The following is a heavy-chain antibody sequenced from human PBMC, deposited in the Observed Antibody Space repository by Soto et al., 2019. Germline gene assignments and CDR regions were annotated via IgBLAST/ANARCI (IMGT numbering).Heavy chain of an antibody. V-gene: IGHV3-11*01. J-gene: IGHJ6*02. CDR2: ISSSGSTI. Sequence: PGGSLRLSCAASGFTFSDYYMSWIRQAPGKGLEWVSYISSSGSTIYYADSVKGRFTISRDNAKNSLYLQMNSLRAEDTAVYYCARDFSGYCSGGSCPGIGYYYYGMDVWGQGTTVTVSS. CDR1: GFTFSDYY. CDR3: ARDFSGYCSGGSCPGIGYYYYGMDV. D-gene: IGHD2-15*01.